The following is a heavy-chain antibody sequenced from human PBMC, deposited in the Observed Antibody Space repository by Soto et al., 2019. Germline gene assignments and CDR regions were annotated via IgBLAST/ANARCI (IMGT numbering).Heavy chain of an antibody. V-gene: IGHV3-66*01. CDR3: ARDPGDRNGMSV. Sequence: SGGSLRLSCAASGFTASNDYMSWVRQAPGKGLEWVSVIYSGGSTYYADSVKGRFTISRDNSKNMLYLQMNSLRVEDTAVYYCARDPGDRNGMSVWGQGTTVTVSS. D-gene: IGHD1-26*01. CDR2: IYSGGST. CDR1: GFTASNDY. J-gene: IGHJ6*02.